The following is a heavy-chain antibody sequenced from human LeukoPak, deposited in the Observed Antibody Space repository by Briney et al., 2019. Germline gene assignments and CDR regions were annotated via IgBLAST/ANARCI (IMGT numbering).Heavy chain of an antibody. CDR3: ARDSGSYSPLDY. D-gene: IGHD1-26*01. J-gene: IGHJ4*02. V-gene: IGHV3-21*01. Sequence: GGSLRLSCAASGFTFSSYSMNWVRQAPGKGLEWVSSISSSSSYIYYADSVKGRFTISRDNAKNSLYLQMNSLRAEDTAVYYRARDSGSYSPLDYWGQGTLVTVSS. CDR1: GFTFSSYS. CDR2: ISSSSSYI.